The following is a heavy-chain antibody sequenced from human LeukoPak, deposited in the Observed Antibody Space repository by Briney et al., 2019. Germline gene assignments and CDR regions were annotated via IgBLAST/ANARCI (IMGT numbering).Heavy chain of an antibody. CDR2: ISGSGGST. CDR1: GFTFSSYA. J-gene: IGHJ3*01. Sequence: GGSLRLSCAASGFTFSSYAMSWVRQAPGKGLEWVSAISGSGGSTYYADSVKGRFTISRDNSKNTLYLQMNSLRAEDTAVYYCAKDRRFLEWKDAFDVWGQGTMVTVSS. V-gene: IGHV3-23*01. D-gene: IGHD3-3*01. CDR3: AKDRRFLEWKDAFDV.